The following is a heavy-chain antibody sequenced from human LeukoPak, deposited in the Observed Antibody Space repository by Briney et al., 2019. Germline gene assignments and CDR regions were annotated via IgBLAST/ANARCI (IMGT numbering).Heavy chain of an antibody. CDR1: GGSISSYY. V-gene: IGHV4-59*01. CDR2: IYYSGST. Sequence: SETLSLTCTVSGGSISSYYWSLIRQPPGKGLEWIGYIYYSGSTNYNPSLKSRVTISVDTSKNQFSLKLSSVTAADTAVYHCASISSSSVYWGQGTLVTVSS. J-gene: IGHJ4*02. D-gene: IGHD6-6*01. CDR3: ASISSSSVY.